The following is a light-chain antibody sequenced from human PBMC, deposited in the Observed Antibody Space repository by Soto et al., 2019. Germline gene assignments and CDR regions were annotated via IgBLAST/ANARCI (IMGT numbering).Light chain of an antibody. Sequence: DFVMTQSPDSLAASLGERATINCKSSQSVLYSSNNKNYLAWYQHKAGQPPKLLIYWASTREYGVPDRFSGSGSGTDFTLTINNLQAEDVAVYYCQQYCSLPLTFGGGTKVEI. CDR3: QQYCSLPLT. V-gene: IGKV4-1*01. CDR1: QSVLYSSNNKNY. CDR2: WAS. J-gene: IGKJ4*01.